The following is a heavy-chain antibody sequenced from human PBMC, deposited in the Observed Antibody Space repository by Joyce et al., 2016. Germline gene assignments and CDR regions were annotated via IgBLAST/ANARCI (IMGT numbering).Heavy chain of an antibody. CDR3: AALFPCSNGICEDFDY. V-gene: IGHV5-10-1*03. Sequence: EVRLVQSGAEVKKPGESLTISCKASGYTFTKYWITWVRQMPGRAPGSMGHIDPVYSYTDYSPSFQGHVSISVDRSTSTAYLQWSSLKASDTAIYYCAALFPCSNGICEDFDYWGQGTLVTVSS. CDR2: IDPVYSYT. CDR1: GYTFTKYW. J-gene: IGHJ4*02. D-gene: IGHD2-8*01.